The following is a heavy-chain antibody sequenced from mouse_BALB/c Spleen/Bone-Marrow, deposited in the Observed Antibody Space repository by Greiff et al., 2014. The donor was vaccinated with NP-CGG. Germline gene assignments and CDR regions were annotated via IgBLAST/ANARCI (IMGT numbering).Heavy chain of an antibody. CDR2: IWSDGTT. CDR3: ARHERGYPYAMDY. Sequence: LQESGPDLVAPSQSLSITCTVSGFSLTLYGVHWVRQSPGKGLEWLVVIWSDGTTTYNSALKSRLSTSKDNSKSQVFLKLNSLQTDDTAMYYCARHERGYPYAMDYWGQGTSVTVSS. D-gene: IGHD2-2*01. J-gene: IGHJ4*01. V-gene: IGHV2-6-2*01. CDR1: GFSLTLYG.